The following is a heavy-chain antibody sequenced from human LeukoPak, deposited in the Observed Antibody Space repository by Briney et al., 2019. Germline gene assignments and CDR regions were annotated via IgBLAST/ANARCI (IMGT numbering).Heavy chain of an antibody. D-gene: IGHD3-22*01. CDR1: GFTFDDYA. CDR2: ISWNSGSI. V-gene: IGHV3-9*01. CDR3: AKALGMIVVVAIDY. J-gene: IGHJ4*02. Sequence: SGGSLRLSCAASGFTFDDYAMHWVRQAPGKGLEWVSGISWNSGSIGYADSVKGRFTISRDNAKNSLYLQMNSLRAEDTALYYCAKALGMIVVVAIDYWGQGTLVTVSS.